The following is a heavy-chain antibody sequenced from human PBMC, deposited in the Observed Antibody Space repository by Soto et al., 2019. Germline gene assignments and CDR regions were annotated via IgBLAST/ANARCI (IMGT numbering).Heavy chain of an antibody. CDR1: GYSFTSYW. Sequence: GESLKISCKGSGYSFTSYWIGGVRQMPGKGLEWMGIIYPGDSDTRYSPSFQGQVTISADKSISNAYMQWSSLKASDTAMYYCARLICSSTSCYPVEYWGQGTLVTVSS. V-gene: IGHV5-51*01. D-gene: IGHD2-2*01. J-gene: IGHJ4*02. CDR2: IYPGDSDT. CDR3: ARLICSSTSCYPVEY.